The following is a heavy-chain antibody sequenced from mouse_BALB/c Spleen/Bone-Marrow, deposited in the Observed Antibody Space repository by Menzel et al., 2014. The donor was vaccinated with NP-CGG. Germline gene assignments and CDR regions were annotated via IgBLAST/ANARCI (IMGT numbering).Heavy chain of an antibody. D-gene: IGHD3-2*01. CDR3: ASRDSSGYVPDY. V-gene: IGHV1S132*01. J-gene: IGHJ2*01. Sequence: QVQLQQSGAELVKPGAPVKLSCKTSGYTFTSYWIQWVKQRPGQGLGWFGEIFPGTGTTYYNEKFKGKATLTIDTSSSTAYMQLSSLTSEDSAVYFCASRDSSGYVPDYWGQGTTLTVSS. CDR1: GYTFTSYW. CDR2: IFPGTGTT.